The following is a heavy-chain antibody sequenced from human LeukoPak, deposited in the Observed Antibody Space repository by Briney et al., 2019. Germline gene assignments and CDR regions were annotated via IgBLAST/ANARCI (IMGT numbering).Heavy chain of an antibody. CDR3: ASSRFPVVTANWFDP. Sequence: SQTLSLTCAVSGGSISSGGYYWSWIRQPPGKGLEWIGEINHSGSTNYNPSLKSRVTISVDTSKNQFSLKLSSVTAADTAVYYCASSRFPVVTANWFDPWGQGTLVTVSS. CDR2: INHSGST. V-gene: IGHV4-30-2*01. J-gene: IGHJ5*02. CDR1: GGSISSGGYY. D-gene: IGHD2-21*02.